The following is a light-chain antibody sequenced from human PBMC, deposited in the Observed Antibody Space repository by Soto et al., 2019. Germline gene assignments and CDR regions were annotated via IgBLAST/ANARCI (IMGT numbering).Light chain of an antibody. V-gene: IGKV3-11*01. CDR1: HSIYNF. CDR3: QQRRNWPIT. CDR2: GAS. Sequence: EIVLTQSPATLSLSPGERATLSCRAGHSIYNFLAWYQQKPGQSPRLLIYGASYRATGIPARFSGSGSGTDFTLTISSLVPEDFAVYYCQQRRNWPITFGGGTKV. J-gene: IGKJ4*01.